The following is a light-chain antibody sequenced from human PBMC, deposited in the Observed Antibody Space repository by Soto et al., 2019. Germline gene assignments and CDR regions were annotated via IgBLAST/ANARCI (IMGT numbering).Light chain of an antibody. CDR1: SSDVGGYNY. CDR3: SSYTSSSTLVYV. Sequence: QSVLNQPASVSGSPGQSITISCTGTSSDVGGYNYVSWYQRHPGKAPKLMIYDVSNRPSGVSNRFSGSKSGNTASLTISGLQAEDEADYYCSSYTSSSTLVYVFGTGTKVTVL. V-gene: IGLV2-14*01. J-gene: IGLJ1*01. CDR2: DVS.